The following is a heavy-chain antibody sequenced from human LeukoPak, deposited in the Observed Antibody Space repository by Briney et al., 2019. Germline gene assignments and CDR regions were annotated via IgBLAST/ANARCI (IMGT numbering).Heavy chain of an antibody. CDR3: ARSGQDGLGYWYFGL. J-gene: IGHJ2*01. CDR1: GGTFSSYA. D-gene: IGHD6-19*01. Sequence: ASVKVSCKASGGTFSSYAISWVRQAPGQGLEWMGGIIPIFGTANYAQKFQGRVTITTDESTSTAYMELSSLRSEDTAVYYCARSGQDGLGYWYFGLWGRGTLVTVSS. V-gene: IGHV1-69*05. CDR2: IIPIFGTA.